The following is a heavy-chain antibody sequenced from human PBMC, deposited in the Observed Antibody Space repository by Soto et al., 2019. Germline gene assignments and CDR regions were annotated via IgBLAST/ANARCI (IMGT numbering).Heavy chain of an antibody. D-gene: IGHD3-22*01. V-gene: IGHV3-30*03. CDR1: GFTFSNYG. CDR3: AGDRGSAYGIHYYYGMDV. J-gene: IGHJ6*02. CDR2: ISYDGSNK. Sequence: PGGSLRLSCAASGFTFSNYGMHWVRQAPGKGLEWVAVISYDGSNKYYADSVKGRFTISRDTSNNTLFVQMNSLRPEDTAVYYCAGDRGSAYGIHYYYGMDVWGQGTTVTVSS.